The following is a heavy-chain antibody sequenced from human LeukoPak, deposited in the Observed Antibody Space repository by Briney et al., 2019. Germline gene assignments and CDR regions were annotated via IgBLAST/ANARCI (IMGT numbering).Heavy chain of an antibody. CDR2: ISYDGSNK. CDR3: AKDRYYGSGSFFDY. CDR1: GFTFSSYG. J-gene: IGHJ4*02. Sequence: GGSLRLSCAASGFTFSSYGMHWVRQAPGKGLEWVAVISYDGSNKYYADSVKGRFTISRDNSKNTLYLQMNSLRAEDTAVYYCAKDRYYGSGSFFDYWGQGTLVTVSS. V-gene: IGHV3-30*18. D-gene: IGHD3-10*01.